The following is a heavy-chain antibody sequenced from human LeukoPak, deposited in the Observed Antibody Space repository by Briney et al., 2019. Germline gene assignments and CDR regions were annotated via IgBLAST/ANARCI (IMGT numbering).Heavy chain of an antibody. Sequence: GGSLRLSCAVSGFTFSSYSMNWVRQAPGKGLEWLSYISFSSSTIYYADSVKGRFTISRDNAKNSLYLQMNSLRAEDTAVYYCAKSVGQLWLLHYWGQGTLVTVSS. D-gene: IGHD5-18*01. J-gene: IGHJ4*02. CDR3: AKSVGQLWLLHY. CDR1: GFTFSSYS. V-gene: IGHV3-48*01. CDR2: ISFSSSTI.